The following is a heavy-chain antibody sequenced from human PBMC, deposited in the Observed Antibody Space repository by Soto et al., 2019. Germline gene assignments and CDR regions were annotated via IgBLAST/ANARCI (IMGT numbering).Heavy chain of an antibody. Sequence: GGSLRLSCAASGFTFSSYSMNWVRQAPGKGLEWVSYISSSSSTIYYADSVKGRFTISRDNAKNSLYLQMNSLRDEDTAVYYCARDRQDYDFWSGYPYYYGMDVWGQGTTVTVSS. D-gene: IGHD3-3*01. CDR3: ARDRQDYDFWSGYPYYYGMDV. J-gene: IGHJ6*02. CDR2: ISSSSSTI. V-gene: IGHV3-48*02. CDR1: GFTFSSYS.